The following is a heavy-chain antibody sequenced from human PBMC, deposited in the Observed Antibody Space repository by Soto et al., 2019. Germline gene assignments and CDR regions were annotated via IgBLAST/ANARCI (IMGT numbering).Heavy chain of an antibody. CDR2: IVGGSGST. CDR3: ARDTSDYVVVTATNQYDNWFDP. D-gene: IGHD2-21*02. CDR1: GFTLTSAD. J-gene: IGHJ5*02. V-gene: IGHV1-58*01. Sequence: SVKVSCKASGFTLTSADVQWVRQTRGQRLEWIGWIVGGSGSTNYAQQFQGRLAITRDMSTSTVYMELSSLRSEDTAVYYCARDTSDYVVVTATNQYDNWFDPWGQGTLVTVSS.